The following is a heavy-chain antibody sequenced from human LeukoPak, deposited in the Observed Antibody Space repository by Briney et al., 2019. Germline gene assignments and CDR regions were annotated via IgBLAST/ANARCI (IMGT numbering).Heavy chain of an antibody. CDR2: ISGSGDRT. CDR3: AKDFNVATIRQSYHFDY. V-gene: IGHV3-23*01. Sequence: PGGSLRLSCAASGFTFSSYAMTWVRQAPGKGLEWVSSISGSGDRTYCADSVKGRFTISRDNSKNTLYLLMNSLRAEDTAVYYCAKDFNVATIRQSYHFDYWGQGTLVTVSS. CDR1: GFTFSSYA. D-gene: IGHD5-12*01. J-gene: IGHJ4*02.